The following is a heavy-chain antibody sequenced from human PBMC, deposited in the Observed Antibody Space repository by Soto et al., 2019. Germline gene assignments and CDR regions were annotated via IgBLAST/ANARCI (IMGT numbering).Heavy chain of an antibody. CDR3: AAWPVAGRPALYPATDA. CDR2: ISAYNGNT. J-gene: IGHJ6*01. V-gene: IGHV1-18*01. D-gene: IGHD6-19*01. Sequence: ASVKVSCKASGYTFTSYGISWVRQAPGQGLEGMGWISAYNGNTNYAQKLQGRVTMTTDTSTRTASLELRSLRSDDTAVYFCAAWPVAGRPALYPATDAWWQGAAETASS. CDR1: GYTFTSYG.